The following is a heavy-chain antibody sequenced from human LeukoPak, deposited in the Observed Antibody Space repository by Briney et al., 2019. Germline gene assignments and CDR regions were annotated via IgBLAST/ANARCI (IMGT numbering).Heavy chain of an antibody. Sequence: PSETLSLTCTVSGNSFGDYYWSWIRQPAGKGLEWIGRIYTSGSTTYNPSLKSRVTMSVDTSKSQSSLNLMSVTAADTAVYYCTRDTGTTGEVKFDPWGQGTLVTVS. CDR1: GNSFGDYY. CDR3: TRDTGTTGEVKFDP. D-gene: IGHD4-17*01. J-gene: IGHJ5*02. CDR2: IYTSGST. V-gene: IGHV4-4*07.